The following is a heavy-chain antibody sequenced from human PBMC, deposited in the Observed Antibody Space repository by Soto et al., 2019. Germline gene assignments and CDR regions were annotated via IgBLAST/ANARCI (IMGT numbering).Heavy chain of an antibody. CDR3: ARDVGLDSDDFFAY. V-gene: IGHV3-23*01. J-gene: IGHJ4*02. Sequence: GGSLRLSCTASGFTFTSYGMGWVRQAPGKGLQWVSTIRGDGGQTHYTDSVKGRFSISRDNSKNTVYLQMDSLRAEDTAMYFCARDVGLDSDDFFAYWGQGTQVTVSS. CDR2: IRGDGGQT. D-gene: IGHD3-9*01. CDR1: GFTFTSYG.